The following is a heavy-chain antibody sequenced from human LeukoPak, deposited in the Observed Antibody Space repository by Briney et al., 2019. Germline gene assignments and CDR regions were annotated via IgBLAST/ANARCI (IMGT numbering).Heavy chain of an antibody. J-gene: IGHJ4*02. V-gene: IGHV3-7*01. Sequence: GGSLRLSCATAGFTFSRYWMNWYRQAPGKGLEWVGNINQDAREINYVDSVRGRFTISRDNAKNSLHLQMNSLRAEDTAVYYCATDRDNSDWQKRFDSWGQGTLVTVSS. CDR3: ATDRDNSDWQKRFDS. CDR1: GFTFSRYW. CDR2: INQDAREI. D-gene: IGHD2-21*02.